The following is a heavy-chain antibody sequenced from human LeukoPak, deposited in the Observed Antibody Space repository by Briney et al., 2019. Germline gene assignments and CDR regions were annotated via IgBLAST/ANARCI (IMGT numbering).Heavy chain of an antibody. J-gene: IGHJ5*02. CDR2: IYYSGST. D-gene: IGHD6-13*01. V-gene: IGHV4-59*01. CDR3: AREGIAAAGTIGSSWFDP. Sequence: PSETLSLTCTVSGGSISSYYWSWIRQPPGKELEWIGYIYYSGSTNYNPSLKSRVTISVDTSKNQFSLKLISVTAADTAVYYCAREGIAAAGTIGSSWFDPWGQGTLVTVSS. CDR1: GGSISSYY.